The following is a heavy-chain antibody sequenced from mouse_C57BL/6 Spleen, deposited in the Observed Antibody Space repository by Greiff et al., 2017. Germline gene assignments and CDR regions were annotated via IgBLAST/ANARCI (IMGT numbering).Heavy chain of an antibody. CDR1: GYSITSGYY. CDR3: ARDRDYDYAMDY. Sequence: VQLQQSGPGLVKPSQSLSLTCSVTGYSITSGYYWNWIRQFPGNKLEWMGYISYDGSNNYNPSLKNRISITRDTSKNQFFLQLNSVTTEDTATYYCARDRDYDYAMDYWGQGTSVTVSS. J-gene: IGHJ4*01. V-gene: IGHV3-6*01. CDR2: ISYDGSN. D-gene: IGHD2-4*01.